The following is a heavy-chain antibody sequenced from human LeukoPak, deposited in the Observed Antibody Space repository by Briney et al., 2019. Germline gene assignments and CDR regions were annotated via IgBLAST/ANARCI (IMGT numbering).Heavy chain of an antibody. Sequence: ASVKVSCKASGYTFTGYYMHWVRQAPGQGLEWMGWINPNSGGTNCAQKFQGRVTMTRDTSISTAYMELSRLRSDDTAVYYCAGGSGYDPTLDDYWGQGTLVTVSS. J-gene: IGHJ4*02. CDR3: AGGSGYDPTLDDY. D-gene: IGHD5-12*01. V-gene: IGHV1-2*02. CDR2: INPNSGGT. CDR1: GYTFTGYY.